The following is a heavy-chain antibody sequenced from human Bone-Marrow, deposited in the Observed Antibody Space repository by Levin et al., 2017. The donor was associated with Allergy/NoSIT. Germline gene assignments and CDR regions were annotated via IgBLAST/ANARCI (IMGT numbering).Heavy chain of an antibody. J-gene: IGHJ4*02. D-gene: IGHD4-17*01. V-gene: IGHV4-34*01. CDR2: ISHSGST. CDR1: GGSFSVYF. CDR3: APIFGDYSDFDS. Sequence: SETLSLTCAVYGGSFSVYFWSWIRQPPGRGLEWIGEISHSGSTNYNPSLKSRVTISVDTSKNQFSLRLGSVTAADTAVYYCAPIFGDYSDFDSWGQGTLVSVSS.